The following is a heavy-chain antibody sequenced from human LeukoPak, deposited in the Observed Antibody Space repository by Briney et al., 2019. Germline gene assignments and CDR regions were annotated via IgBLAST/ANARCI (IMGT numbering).Heavy chain of an antibody. Sequence: SETLSLTCTVSGGSISSYYWSWTRQPPGKGLEWIGEIYHSGSTNYNPSLKSRVTISVDKSKNQFSLKLSSVTAADTAVYYCATRSGSQDYWGQGTLVTVSS. V-gene: IGHV4-59*12. CDR3: ATRSGSQDY. D-gene: IGHD1-26*01. J-gene: IGHJ4*02. CDR2: IYHSGST. CDR1: GGSISSYY.